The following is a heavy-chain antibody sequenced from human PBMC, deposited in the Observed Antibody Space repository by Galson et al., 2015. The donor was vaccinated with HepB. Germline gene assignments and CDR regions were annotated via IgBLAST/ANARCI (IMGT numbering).Heavy chain of an antibody. CDR3: AHRRIFGVVPRFDP. CDR1: GFSLSTSGVG. CDR2: IYWNDDK. Sequence: PALVKPTQTLTLTCTFSGFSLSTSGVGVGWIRQPPGEALEWLALIYWNDDKRYSPSLKSRLTITKDTSKNQVVLTMTNMDPVDTATYYCAHRRIFGVVPRFDPWGQGTLVTVSS. D-gene: IGHD3-3*01. V-gene: IGHV2-5*01. J-gene: IGHJ5*02.